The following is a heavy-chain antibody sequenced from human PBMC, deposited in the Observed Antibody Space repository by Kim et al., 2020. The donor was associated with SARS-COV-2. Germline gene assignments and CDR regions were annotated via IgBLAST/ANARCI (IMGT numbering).Heavy chain of an antibody. V-gene: IGHV3-21*01. CDR2: ISSGSNYI. Sequence: GGSLRLSCAASGFTFSSYDMNWVRQAPGKGLEWVSSISSGSNYIYYADSIKGRFTISRDNAKNSLYLQMNSLRAEDTAVYFCARDFLRYYGSGTLFDYWGQGTLLTVSS. CDR3: ARDFLRYYGSGTLFDY. D-gene: IGHD3-10*01. CDR1: GFTFSSYD. J-gene: IGHJ4*02.